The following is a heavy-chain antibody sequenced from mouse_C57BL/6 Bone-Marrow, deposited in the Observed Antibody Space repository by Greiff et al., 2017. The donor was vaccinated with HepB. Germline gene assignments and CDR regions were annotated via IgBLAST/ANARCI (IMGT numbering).Heavy chain of an antibody. J-gene: IGHJ4*01. D-gene: IGHD1-1*01. CDR2: IRNKANGYTT. V-gene: IGHV7-3*01. CDR3: ARSYYYGSSIYYAMDY. CDR1: GFTFTDYY. Sequence: EVKLMESGGGLVQPGGSLSLSCAASGFTFTDYYMSWVRQPPGKALEWLGFIRNKANGYTTEYSASVKGRFTISRDNSQSILYLQMNALRAEDSATYYCARSYYYGSSIYYAMDYWGQGTSVTVSS.